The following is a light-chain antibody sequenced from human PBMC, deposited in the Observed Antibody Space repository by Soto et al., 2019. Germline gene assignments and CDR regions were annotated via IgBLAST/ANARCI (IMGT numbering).Light chain of an antibody. CDR1: QSVYKW. V-gene: IGKV1-5*01. CDR3: QHYDSYPYT. CDR2: DAS. J-gene: IGKJ5*01. Sequence: DIQMTQSPSTLSASVGDRVTITCRASQSVYKWLAWYQQKPGKAPRVLIYDASSLESGVPSRFSGSGSGTAFTLTISSLQPDDFGTYYCQHYDSYPYTFGQGTRLEIK.